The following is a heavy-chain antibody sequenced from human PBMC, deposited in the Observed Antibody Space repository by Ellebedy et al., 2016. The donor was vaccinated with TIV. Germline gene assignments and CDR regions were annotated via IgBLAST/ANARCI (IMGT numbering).Heavy chain of an antibody. V-gene: IGHV4-4*07. CDR2: IHFSGST. J-gene: IGHJ4*02. CDR1: GDSMNNYY. CDR3: ASLRD. Sequence: GSLRLSXTVSGDSMNNYYWIWIRQPTGKGLEWIGRIHFSGSTYYNPSLKNRVTISIDASKNHFSLNLTSTTAADTAVYYCASLRDWGQGTLVTVSS.